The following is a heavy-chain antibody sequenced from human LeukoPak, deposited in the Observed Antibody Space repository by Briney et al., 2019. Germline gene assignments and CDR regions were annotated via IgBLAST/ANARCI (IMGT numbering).Heavy chain of an antibody. CDR2: ISAYKGNT. Sequence: ASVKVSCKASGYTFTSYGISWVRQAPGQGLEWMGWISAYKGNTNYAQKLQGRVTMTTDTSTSTAYMELRSLRSDDTAVYYCARDGEYSSGWYLPASYYYYGMDVWGQGTTVTVSS. V-gene: IGHV1-18*01. CDR3: ARDGEYSSGWYLPASYYYYGMDV. D-gene: IGHD6-19*01. CDR1: GYTFTSYG. J-gene: IGHJ6*02.